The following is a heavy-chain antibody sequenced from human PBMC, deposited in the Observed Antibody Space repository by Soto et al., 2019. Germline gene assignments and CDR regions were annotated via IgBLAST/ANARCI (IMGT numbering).Heavy chain of an antibody. J-gene: IGHJ4*02. CDR2: ISYDGSNK. D-gene: IGHD6-13*01. CDR3: AKPPVPSIAAAGDYFDY. CDR1: GFTFSSYG. Sequence: GGSLRLSCAASGFTFSSYGMHWVRQAPGKGLEWVAVISYDGSNKYYADSVKGRFTISRDNSKNTLYLQMNSLRAEDTAVYYCAKPPVPSIAAAGDYFDYWGQGTLVTAPQ. V-gene: IGHV3-30*18.